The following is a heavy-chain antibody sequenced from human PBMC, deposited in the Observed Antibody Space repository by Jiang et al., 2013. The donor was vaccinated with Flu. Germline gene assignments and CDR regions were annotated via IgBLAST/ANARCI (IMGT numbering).Heavy chain of an antibody. V-gene: IGHV7-4-1*01. Sequence: QSGSELKKPGASVKVSCKASGYTFTSYAMNWVRQAPGQGLEWMGWINTNTGNPTYAQGFTGRFAFSLDTSVSTAYLQICSLKAEDTAVYYCARGGYGSGIRNWFDPWGQGTLVTVSS. J-gene: IGHJ5*02. D-gene: IGHD3-10*01. CDR1: GYTFTSYA. CDR3: ARGGYGSGIRNWFDP. CDR2: INTNTGNP.